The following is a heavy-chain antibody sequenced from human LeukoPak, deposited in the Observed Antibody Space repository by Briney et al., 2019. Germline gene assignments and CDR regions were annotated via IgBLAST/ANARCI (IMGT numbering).Heavy chain of an antibody. CDR2: TYYSGST. V-gene: IGHV4-59*08. D-gene: IGHD3-22*01. CDR1: GGSMTNLY. CDR3: ASLSYDSSGYIRTFDY. J-gene: IGHJ4*02. Sequence: PSETLSLTCSVSGGSMTNLYWTWIRQPPGKGLEWIGYTYYSGSTNYNPSLKSRVTISVDTSKNQFSLRLGAVTAADTAVYYCASLSYDSSGYIRTFDYWGQGTLVTASS.